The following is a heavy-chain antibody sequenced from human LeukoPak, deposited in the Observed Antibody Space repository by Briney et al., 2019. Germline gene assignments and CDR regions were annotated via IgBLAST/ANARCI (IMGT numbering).Heavy chain of an antibody. Sequence: SETLTLTCTDSGGSSSSYYWSWIRQPAGKGLEWIGRIYTSGSTNYNPSLRSRVTMSVDTSKNQFSLKLSSVTAADTAVYYCARGNHDYGDLDYWGQGTLVTVSS. CDR1: GGSSSSYY. D-gene: IGHD4-17*01. V-gene: IGHV4-4*07. CDR3: ARGNHDYGDLDY. J-gene: IGHJ4*02. CDR2: IYTSGST.